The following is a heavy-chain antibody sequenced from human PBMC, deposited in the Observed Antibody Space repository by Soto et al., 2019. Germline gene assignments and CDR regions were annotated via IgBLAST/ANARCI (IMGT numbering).Heavy chain of an antibody. V-gene: IGHV5-51*03. CDR1: GYKFSNYW. Sequence: EVQLVQSGAEVKKPGESLKISCKGSGYKFSNYWIVWVRQMPGKGLESMGIIYPGDSDTRYSPSFQGQVTISADKSISTAYRQWSSLKASDTAIYYCATASGHYFDYWGQGTLVTVSS. CDR3: ATASGHYFDY. D-gene: IGHD1-26*01. CDR2: IYPGDSDT. J-gene: IGHJ4*02.